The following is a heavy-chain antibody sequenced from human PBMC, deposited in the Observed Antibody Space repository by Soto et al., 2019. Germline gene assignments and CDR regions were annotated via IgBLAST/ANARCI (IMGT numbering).Heavy chain of an antibody. J-gene: IGHJ4*02. V-gene: IGHV4-30-2*01. CDR3: ARGPPLGY. Sequence: SETLSRTCVVSGGSISSGGYSWCWIRQPPGKGLECIGYIYHSGSTYYSPSLKSRVTISVDRSKNQFSLKLSSVTAADTAAYYCARGPPLGYWGQGTLVTVS. CDR1: GGSISSGGYS. CDR2: IYHSGST.